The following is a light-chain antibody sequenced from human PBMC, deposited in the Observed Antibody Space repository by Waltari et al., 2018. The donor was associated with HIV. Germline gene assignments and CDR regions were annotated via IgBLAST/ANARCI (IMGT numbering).Light chain of an antibody. J-gene: IGLJ3*02. CDR3: AAWDDSLSGRV. CDR2: WDN. CDR1: TSNLGLNY. V-gene: IGLV1-47*01. Sequence: QSVLTQPPSASGTPGQRVTIYCSGSTSNLGLNYVYCYQQLTGTAPKLLTYWDNLRPSGVPGLFSGSKSGTSASLAISGLRSEDEADYYCAAWDDSLSGRVFGGGTNLTVL.